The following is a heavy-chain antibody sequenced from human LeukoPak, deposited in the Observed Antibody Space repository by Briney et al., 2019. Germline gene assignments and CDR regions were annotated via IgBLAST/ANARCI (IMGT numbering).Heavy chain of an antibody. CDR3: ARARGDFWSGYLGYFDY. D-gene: IGHD3-3*01. Sequence: SETLSLTCTVSGGSISSDNYYWGWIRQPPGKGLEWIGSIYYSGSTYYNPSLKSRITISVDTSKNQFSLKLSSVTAADTAVYYCARARGDFWSGYLGYFDYWGQGTLVTVSS. J-gene: IGHJ4*02. CDR2: IYYSGST. CDR1: GGSISSDNYY. V-gene: IGHV4-39*07.